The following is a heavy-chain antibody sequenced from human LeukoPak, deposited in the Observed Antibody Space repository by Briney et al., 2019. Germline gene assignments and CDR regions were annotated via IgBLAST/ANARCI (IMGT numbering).Heavy chain of an antibody. J-gene: IGHJ4*02. V-gene: IGHV3-23*01. CDR2: ISGSGGST. CDR3: AKSPYYDSSYFDY. Sequence: GGSLRLSCAASGFTFSSYAMSWVRQAPGRGLEWVSAISGSGGSTYYADSVKGRFTISRDNSKNTLYLQMNSLRAEDTAVYYCAKSPYYDSSYFDYWGQGTLVTVSS. CDR1: GFTFSSYA. D-gene: IGHD3-22*01.